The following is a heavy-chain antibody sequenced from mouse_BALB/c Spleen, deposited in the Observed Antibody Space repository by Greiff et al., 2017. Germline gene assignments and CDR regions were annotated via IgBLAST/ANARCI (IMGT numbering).Heavy chain of an antibody. J-gene: IGHJ4*01. V-gene: IGHV1-4*01. CDR1: GYTFTSYT. CDR2: INPSSGYT. CDR3: ARKGDDYAAMDY. Sequence: VMLVESGAELARPGASVKMSCKASGYTFTSYTMHWVKQRPGQGLEWIGYINPSSGYTNYNQKFKDKATLTADKSSSTAYMQLSSLTSEDSAVYFCARKGDDYAAMDYWGQGTSVTVAS.